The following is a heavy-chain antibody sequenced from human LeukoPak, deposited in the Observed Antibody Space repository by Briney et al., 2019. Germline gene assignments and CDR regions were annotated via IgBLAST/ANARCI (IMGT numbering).Heavy chain of an antibody. CDR3: AKSFRSTSLDY. CDR2: ISGRDGST. V-gene: IGHV3-23*01. Sequence: GGSLRLSCAASGFTFSSYGMSWVRQAPGKGLEWVSAISGRDGSTYYAGSVKGRFTISRDNSRNTLYLQMNSLRAGDTAVYYCAKSFRSTSLDYWGQGTLVTVSS. D-gene: IGHD2-2*01. J-gene: IGHJ4*02. CDR1: GFTFSSYG.